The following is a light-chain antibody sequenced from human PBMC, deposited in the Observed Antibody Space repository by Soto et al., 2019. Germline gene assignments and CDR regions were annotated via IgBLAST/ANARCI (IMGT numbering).Light chain of an antibody. CDR2: ATS. Sequence: DIQMTQSPSSLSASVGDRVTITCRASQSISGHLNWYQHKPGKAPELLIYATSTLHIGVPSRFSGSGSGTDFSLTISSLQPEDFATYYCQQSYSSPRFTFGPGTKEDIK. V-gene: IGKV1-39*01. J-gene: IGKJ3*01. CDR1: QSISGH. CDR3: QQSYSSPRFT.